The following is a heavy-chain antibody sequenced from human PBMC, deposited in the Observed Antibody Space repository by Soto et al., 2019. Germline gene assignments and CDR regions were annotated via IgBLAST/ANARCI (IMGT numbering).Heavy chain of an antibody. CDR2: ISAYNGNT. Sequence: GASVKVSCKASGYTFTSYGISWVRQAPGQGLEWMGWISAYNGNTNYAQKLQGRVTMTTDTSTSTAYMELRSLRSDDTAVYYCARTPPQLYSSSWSGLFDPWGQGTLDTVSA. V-gene: IGHV1-18*01. D-gene: IGHD6-13*01. J-gene: IGHJ5*02. CDR3: ARTPPQLYSSSWSGLFDP. CDR1: GYTFTSYG.